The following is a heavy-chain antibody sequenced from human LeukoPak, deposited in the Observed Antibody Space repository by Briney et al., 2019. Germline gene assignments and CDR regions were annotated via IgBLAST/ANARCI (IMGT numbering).Heavy chain of an antibody. J-gene: IGHJ4*02. CDR3: ARDLDYGDYEDY. CDR2: INPSGGST. V-gene: IGHV1-46*01. CDR1: GYTFTGYS. D-gene: IGHD4-17*01. Sequence: ASVKVSCKASGYTFTGYSMHWVRQAPGQGLEWMGIINPSGGSTSYAQKFQGRVTMTRDMSTSTVYMELSSLRSEDTAVYYCARDLDYGDYEDYWGQGTLVTVSS.